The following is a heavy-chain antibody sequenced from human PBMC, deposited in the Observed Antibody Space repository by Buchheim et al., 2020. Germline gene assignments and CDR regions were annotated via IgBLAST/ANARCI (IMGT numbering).Heavy chain of an antibody. Sequence: QLQLQESGPGLVKPSETLSLTCTVSGGSISSSSYYWGWIRQPPGKGLEWIGSIYYSGSTYYNPSLKSRVTISVDTSKNQLSRKLSSVTAADTGVYYCAEAPGYYDSSGYYGADAFDIWGQGT. CDR1: GGSISSSSYY. J-gene: IGHJ3*02. CDR3: AEAPGYYDSSGYYGADAFDI. CDR2: IYYSGST. D-gene: IGHD3-22*01. V-gene: IGHV4-39*07.